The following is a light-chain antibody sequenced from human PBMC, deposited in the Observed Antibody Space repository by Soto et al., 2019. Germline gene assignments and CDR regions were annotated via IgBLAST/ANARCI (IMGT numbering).Light chain of an antibody. V-gene: IGLV1-40*01. CDR1: RSNIGAGYD. Sequence: QSVLTQPPSLSGAPGQMVTISCTGSRSNIGAGYDVHWYQHLPGTAPKVLIFDNSNRPSGVPDRFSGSKSGTSASLAITGLQAEDEAVYYCHSYDVSLRGPAFGGGTKVTVL. CDR2: DNS. CDR3: HSYDVSLRGPA. J-gene: IGLJ2*01.